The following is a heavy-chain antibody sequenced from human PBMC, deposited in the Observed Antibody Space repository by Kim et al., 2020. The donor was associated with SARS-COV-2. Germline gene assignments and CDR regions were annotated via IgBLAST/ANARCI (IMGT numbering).Heavy chain of an antibody. CDR3: IRGMGAS. CDR1: GFTFGDYS. CDR2: VSWNSGNI. V-gene: IGHV3-9*01. J-gene: IGHJ5*02. Sequence: GGSLRLSCAASGFTFGDYSMHWVRQVPGKGLEYIAGVSWNSGNIGCADSVKGRFTVSRDNAKNSLYLQMNSLRAEDTGFYYCIRGMGASWGQGTPVTVSS.